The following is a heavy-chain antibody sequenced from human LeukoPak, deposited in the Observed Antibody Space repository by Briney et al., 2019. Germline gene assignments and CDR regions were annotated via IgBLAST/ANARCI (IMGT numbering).Heavy chain of an antibody. J-gene: IGHJ4*02. D-gene: IGHD6-19*01. CDR2: ITGSSSYI. CDR3: ARAYSSAWFDKDTRVWYDKDYCFDY. V-gene: IGHV3-21*01. Sequence: GGSLRLSCAVSGFTFSTYTMNWVRQAPGKGLEWVSSITGSSSYIYYADSVKGRFTISRDNAKNSLSLQMNSLRAEDTAMYFCARAYSSAWFDKDTRVWYDKDYCFDYWGQGTLVTVSS. CDR1: GFTFSTYT.